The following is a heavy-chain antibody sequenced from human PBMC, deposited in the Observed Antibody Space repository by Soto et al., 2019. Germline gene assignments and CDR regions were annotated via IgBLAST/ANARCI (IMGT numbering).Heavy chain of an antibody. CDR1: GGSISSSSYY. D-gene: IGHD3-10*01. CDR3: ARHYQYGSGSRRAFDI. Sequence: QLQLQESGPGLVKPSETLSLTCTVSGGSISSSSYYWGWIRQPPGKGLEWIGSIYYSGSTYYNPSLKSRVTISVDTSKNQFSLKLSSVTAADTAVYYCARHYQYGSGSRRAFDIWGQGTMVTVSS. J-gene: IGHJ3*02. V-gene: IGHV4-39*01. CDR2: IYYSGST.